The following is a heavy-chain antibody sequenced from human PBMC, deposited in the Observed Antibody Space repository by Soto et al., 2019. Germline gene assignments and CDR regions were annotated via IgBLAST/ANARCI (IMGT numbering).Heavy chain of an antibody. J-gene: IGHJ4*02. Sequence: SVKVSCKASGGTFSSYAISWVRKAPGQGLEWMGGIIPIFGTANYAQKFQGRVTITADESTSTAYMELSSLRSEDTAVYYCARDPHCSGGSCYLQGFDYWGQGTLVTVSS. CDR1: GGTFSSYA. D-gene: IGHD2-15*01. CDR2: IIPIFGTA. CDR3: ARDPHCSGGSCYLQGFDY. V-gene: IGHV1-69*13.